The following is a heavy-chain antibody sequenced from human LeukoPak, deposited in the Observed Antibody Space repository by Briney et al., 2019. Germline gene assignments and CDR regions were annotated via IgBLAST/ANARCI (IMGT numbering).Heavy chain of an antibody. CDR2: IIPIFGTA. CDR3: ARLSRSGWYWDYFDY. Sequence: SVKVSCKASGGTFSSYAISWVRQAPGQGLEWMGGIIPIFGTANYARKFQGRVTITTDESTSTAYKELSSLRSEDTAVYYCARLSRSGWYWDYFDYWGQGTLVTVSS. CDR1: GGTFSSYA. D-gene: IGHD6-19*01. J-gene: IGHJ4*02. V-gene: IGHV1-69*05.